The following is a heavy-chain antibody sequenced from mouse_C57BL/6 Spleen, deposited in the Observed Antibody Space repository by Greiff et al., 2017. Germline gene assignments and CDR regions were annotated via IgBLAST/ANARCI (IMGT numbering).Heavy chain of an antibody. CDR3: AKGDGYHWYFDV. CDR2: IWGDGST. CDR1: GFSLTCYG. D-gene: IGHD2-3*01. V-gene: IGHV2-3*01. J-gene: IGHJ1*03. Sequence: VKLQESGPGLVAPSQSLPITCTASGFSLTCYGVSWFRPPPGKGLEWLGVIWGDGSTNYHSALISRLSISKDNSKSQVFLKLNSLQTDDTATYYCAKGDGYHWYFDVWGTGTTVTVSS.